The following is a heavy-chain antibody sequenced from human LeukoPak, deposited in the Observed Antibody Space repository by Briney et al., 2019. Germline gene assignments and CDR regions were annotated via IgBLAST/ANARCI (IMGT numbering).Heavy chain of an antibody. CDR2: IWYDGSNK. Sequence: GGSLRLSCAASGFTFSSYGMHWVRQAPGKGLEGVAVIWYDGSNKYYADSVKGRFTISRDNSKNTLYLQMNSLRAEDTAVYYCARGRGAAALFDYWGQGTLVTVSS. CDR1: GFTFSSYG. V-gene: IGHV3-33*01. D-gene: IGHD6-13*01. J-gene: IGHJ4*02. CDR3: ARGRGAAALFDY.